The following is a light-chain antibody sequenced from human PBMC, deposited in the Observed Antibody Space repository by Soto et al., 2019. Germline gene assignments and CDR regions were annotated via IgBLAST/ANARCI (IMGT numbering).Light chain of an antibody. V-gene: IGKV3-20*01. Sequence: EDVLTQSPGTLSLSPGERATLSCRASQSLTTTYISWYQQKSGQAPRLLMFGTSIRATGIPDRFSGSGSGADFTLTISRVEPEDFAVYYCQQCDDSPLWSFGQGTKLEIK. CDR1: QSLTTTY. CDR3: QQCDDSPLWS. J-gene: IGKJ2*01. CDR2: GTS.